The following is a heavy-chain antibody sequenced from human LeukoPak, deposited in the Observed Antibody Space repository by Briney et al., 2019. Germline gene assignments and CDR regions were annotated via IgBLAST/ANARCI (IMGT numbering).Heavy chain of an antibody. CDR1: GYTFTKYA. J-gene: IGHJ6*03. D-gene: IGHD2-2*01. CDR3: AISPYQLLSHYYYYMDV. Sequence: GASVKVSCKASGYTFTKYAFSWVRQAPGQGLEWMGGIIPIFGTANYAQKFQGRVTITTDESTSTAYMELSSLRSEDTAVYYCAISPYQLLSHYYYYMDVWGKGTTVTVSS. V-gene: IGHV1-69*05. CDR2: IIPIFGTA.